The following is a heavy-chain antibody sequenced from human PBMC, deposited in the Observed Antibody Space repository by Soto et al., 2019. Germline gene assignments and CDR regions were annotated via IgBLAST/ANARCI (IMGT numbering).Heavy chain of an antibody. Sequence: QVQLVESGGGVVQPGRSLRLSCAASGFTFSSYGMHWVRQAPGKGLEWVAVIWYDGSNKYYADSVKGRFTISRDNSKNTLYLQMNSLRAEDTAVYYCARDAGGYSGYDWVAEEYWGQGTLVTVSS. CDR3: ARDAGGYSGYDWVAEEY. CDR2: IWYDGSNK. D-gene: IGHD5-12*01. J-gene: IGHJ4*02. CDR1: GFTFSSYG. V-gene: IGHV3-33*01.